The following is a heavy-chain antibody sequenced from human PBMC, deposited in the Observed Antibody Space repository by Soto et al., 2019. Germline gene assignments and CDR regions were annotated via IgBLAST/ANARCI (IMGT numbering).Heavy chain of an antibody. J-gene: IGHJ4*02. CDR1: GFTFDDYG. CDR2: INWNGGST. V-gene: IGHV3-20*04. CDR3: ARDLGATTREYGGVFDY. D-gene: IGHD1-26*01. Sequence: EVQLVESGGGVVRPGGSLRLSCAASGFTFDDYGMSWVRQAPGKGLEWVSGINWNGGSTGYADSVKGRFTISRDNAKNSLYLQMNSLRAEDTALYYCARDLGATTREYGGVFDYWDQGTLVTVSS.